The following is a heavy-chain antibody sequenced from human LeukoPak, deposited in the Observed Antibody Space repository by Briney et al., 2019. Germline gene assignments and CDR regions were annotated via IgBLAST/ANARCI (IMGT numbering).Heavy chain of an antibody. CDR3: ARGRDCSSTSCSTLFDY. Sequence: SETLSLTCAVYGGSFSGYYWSWIRQPPGKGLEWIGEINHSGSTNYNPSLKSRVAISVDTSKNQFSLKLSSVTAADTAVYYCARGRDCSSTSCSTLFDYWGQGTLVTVSS. J-gene: IGHJ4*02. CDR2: INHSGST. CDR1: GGSFSGYY. D-gene: IGHD2-2*01. V-gene: IGHV4-34*01.